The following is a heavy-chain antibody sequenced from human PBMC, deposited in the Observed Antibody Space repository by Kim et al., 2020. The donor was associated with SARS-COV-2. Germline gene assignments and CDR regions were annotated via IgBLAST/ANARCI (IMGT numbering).Heavy chain of an antibody. CDR3: ARDSGGTPLYYFDY. J-gene: IGHJ4*02. D-gene: IGHD3-10*01. CDR1: GFTFSSYA. CDR2: ISYDGSNK. Sequence: GGSLRLSCAASGFTFSSYAMHWVRQAPGKGLEWVAVISYDGSNKYYADSVKGRFTISRDNSKNTLYLQMNSLRAEDTAVYYCARDSGGTPLYYFDYWGQG. V-gene: IGHV3-30*04.